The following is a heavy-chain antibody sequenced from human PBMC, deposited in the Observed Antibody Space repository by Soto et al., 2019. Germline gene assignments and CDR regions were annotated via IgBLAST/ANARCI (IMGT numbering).Heavy chain of an antibody. Sequence: PGGSLRLSCAASGFTFITYAMSWVRQAPGKGLEWVSTIGGGGRSTYYADSVKGRFTISRDNSKNTLFLQMNSLRAEDTAVYYCAKLRPSLDYWGQGTLVTVSS. CDR3: AKLRPSLDY. V-gene: IGHV3-23*01. CDR1: GFTFITYA. J-gene: IGHJ4*02. CDR2: IGGGGRST.